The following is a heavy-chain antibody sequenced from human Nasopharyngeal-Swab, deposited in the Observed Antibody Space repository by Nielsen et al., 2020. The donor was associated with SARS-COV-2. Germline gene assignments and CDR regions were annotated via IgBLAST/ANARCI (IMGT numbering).Heavy chain of an antibody. Sequence: GGSLRLSCEASGFSFRTSPMHWVRQAPGKGLEWVSTISGSGGSTYYADSVKGRFTFSRDNSKNTLYLQMNSLRAEDTAVYYCAKDPFYDFWSGYYFDYWGQGTLVTVSS. CDR2: ISGSGGST. CDR1: GFSFRTSP. V-gene: IGHV3-23*01. D-gene: IGHD3-3*01. J-gene: IGHJ4*02. CDR3: AKDPFYDFWSGYYFDY.